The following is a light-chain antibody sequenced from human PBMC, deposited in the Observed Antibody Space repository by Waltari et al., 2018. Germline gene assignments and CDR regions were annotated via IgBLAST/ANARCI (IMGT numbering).Light chain of an antibody. CDR1: SSDVGSSAY. Sequence: QSALTQPPSASGSPGQTVTISCAGTSSDVGSSAYVPWYQNPPGQAPQLLIYHVTKRPSGVPDRFSGSKSGNTASLTVSGLQAEDEADYYCSSNAGINNFVFGGGTKLTVL. J-gene: IGLJ2*01. CDR2: HVT. CDR3: SSNAGINNFV. V-gene: IGLV2-8*01.